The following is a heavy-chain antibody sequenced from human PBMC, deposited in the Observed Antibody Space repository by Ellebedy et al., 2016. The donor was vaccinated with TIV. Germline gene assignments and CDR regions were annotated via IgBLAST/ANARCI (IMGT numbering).Heavy chain of an antibody. J-gene: IGHJ4*02. D-gene: IGHD2-2*01. Sequence: ASVKVSXKASGYTFTGYYMHWVRQAPGQGLEWMGWINPNSGGTNYAQKFQGRVTMTRDTSISTAYMELSRLRSDDTAVYYCARSLAKLGYCSGTSCQTYFDYWGQGTLVTVSS. V-gene: IGHV1-2*02. CDR2: INPNSGGT. CDR3: ARSLAKLGYCSGTSCQTYFDY. CDR1: GYTFTGYY.